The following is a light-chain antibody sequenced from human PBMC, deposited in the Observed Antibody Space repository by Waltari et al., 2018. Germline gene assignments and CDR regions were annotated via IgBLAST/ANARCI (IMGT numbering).Light chain of an antibody. V-gene: IGKV2-28*01. J-gene: IGKJ3*01. CDR3: MQALQTPFT. CDR1: QSLLHSSGNNF. CDR2: LGS. Sequence: DIVMTQSPLYLPVTPGEPASISCRSTQSLLHSSGNNFLDWYLQKPGQSPQLLIYLGSNRASGVPDRFSGSGSGTDFTLKISRVEAEDVGVYYCMQALQTPFTFGPGTKVDIK.